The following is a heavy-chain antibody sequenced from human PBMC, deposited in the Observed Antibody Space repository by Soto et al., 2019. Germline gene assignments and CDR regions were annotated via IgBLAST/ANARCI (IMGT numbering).Heavy chain of an antibody. Sequence: QIQLLQSGGDVKKPGASVKVSCKASGYIFTNYGVSWVRQAPGQGLEWMGWISGNNGKKNYAQEFQGRVTMNTDTSPSTAYMELSSLRSDDTAVYFCARQYCGADCNTHDPIDMWGQGTMVTVSS. CDR2: ISGNNGKK. J-gene: IGHJ3*02. V-gene: IGHV1-18*01. D-gene: IGHD2-21*02. CDR3: ARQYCGADCNTHDPIDM. CDR1: GYIFTNYG.